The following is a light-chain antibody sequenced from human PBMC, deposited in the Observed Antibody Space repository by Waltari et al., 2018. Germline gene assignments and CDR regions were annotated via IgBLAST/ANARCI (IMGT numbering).Light chain of an antibody. V-gene: IGKV1-39*01. CDR2: AAS. CDR3: QQSYTNPPA. Sequence: DIQMIPSLSSLAASVGDSVTITGLASHNINNFLCWYQQKPGRAPRLLMYAASTLQSGVPARFSGSGSGTDFTLTINSLQAEDIATYYCQQSYTNPPAFAAGTKVEIK. J-gene: IGKJ4*01. CDR1: HNINNF.